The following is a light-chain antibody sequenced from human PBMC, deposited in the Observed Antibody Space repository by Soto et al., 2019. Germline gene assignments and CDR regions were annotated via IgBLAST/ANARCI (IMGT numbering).Light chain of an antibody. CDR1: SSNIGAGYD. J-gene: IGLJ1*01. Sequence: QSVLTQPPSVSGAPGQRVTISCTGSSSNIGAGYDVNWYQQLPETAPKLLIFGDSNRPSGVPDRFSGSKSGTSASLVITGLQADDEADYYCQSNDNGLSGSDIFGTGTKVTL. CDR2: GDS. CDR3: QSNDNGLSGSDI. V-gene: IGLV1-40*01.